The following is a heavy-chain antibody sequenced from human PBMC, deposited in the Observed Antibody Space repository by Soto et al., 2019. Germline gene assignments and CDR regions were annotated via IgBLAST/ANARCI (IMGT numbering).Heavy chain of an antibody. CDR2: ISSSSSYI. D-gene: IGHD2-15*01. Sequence: GGSLRLSCAASGFTFSSYSMNWVRQAPGKGLEWVSSISSSSSYIYYADSVKGRFTISRDNAKNSLYLQMNSLRAEDTAVYYCARVKTPGPPGIVVVVAAPYDAFDIWGQGTMVTVSS. J-gene: IGHJ3*02. V-gene: IGHV3-21*01. CDR1: GFTFSSYS. CDR3: ARVKTPGPPGIVVVVAAPYDAFDI.